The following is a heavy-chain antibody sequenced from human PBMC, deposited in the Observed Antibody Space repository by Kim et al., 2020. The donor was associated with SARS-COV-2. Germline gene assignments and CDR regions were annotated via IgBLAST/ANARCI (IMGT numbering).Heavy chain of an antibody. Sequence: SETLSLTCTVSGGSMKNYYWSWIRQSPEKGLEWIGYVFYGGGTNYNLSLKSRVTISLDTSKSQFSLSLTSVNAADTAVYYCARERGERRWPDGFHQHNWFDPWGQGTLVTVSS. V-gene: IGHV4-59*01. CDR2: VFYGGGT. D-gene: IGHD1-26*01. J-gene: IGHJ5*02. CDR1: GGSMKNYY. CDR3: ARERGERRWPDGFHQHNWFDP.